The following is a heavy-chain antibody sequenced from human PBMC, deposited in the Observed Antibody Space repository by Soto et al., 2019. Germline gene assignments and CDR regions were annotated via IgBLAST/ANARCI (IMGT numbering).Heavy chain of an antibody. CDR1: GGSVSSNSYS. CDR2: IYSTENT. D-gene: IGHD4-17*01. Sequence: SEILSLTCTVSGGSVSSNSYSGGWIRQSPGKGLEWIGTIYSTENTYYNPSLLSRVTISVDTSKNEFSLRLSSVTAADTAVYYCARHFGNYGDWAFDFWGQGTLVTVSS. CDR3: ARHFGNYGDWAFDF. V-gene: IGHV4-39*01. J-gene: IGHJ4*02.